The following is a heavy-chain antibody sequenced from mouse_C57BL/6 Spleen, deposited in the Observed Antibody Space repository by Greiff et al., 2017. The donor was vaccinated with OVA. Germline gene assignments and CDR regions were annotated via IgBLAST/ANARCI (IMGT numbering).Heavy chain of an antibody. Sequence: QVQLQQPGAELVRPGTSVKLSCKASGYTFTSYWMHWVKQRPGQGLEWIGVIDPSDSYTNYNQKFKGKATLTVDTSSSTAYMQLSSLTSEDSAVYYCARSELGRYFDVWGTGTTVTVSS. D-gene: IGHD4-1*01. CDR2: IDPSDSYT. J-gene: IGHJ1*03. CDR3: ARSELGRYFDV. CDR1: GYTFTSYW. V-gene: IGHV1-59*01.